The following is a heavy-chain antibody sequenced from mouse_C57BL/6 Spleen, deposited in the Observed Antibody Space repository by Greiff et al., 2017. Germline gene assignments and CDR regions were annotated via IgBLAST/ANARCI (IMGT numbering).Heavy chain of an antibody. V-gene: IGHV2-2*01. CDR2: IWSGGST. Sequence: QVHVKQSGPGLVQPSQSLSITCTVSGFSLTSYGVHWVRQSPGKGLEWLGVIWSGGSTDYNAAFISRLSISKDNSKSQVFFKMNSLQADDTAIYYCARNDNWDKEGYFDYWGQGTTLTVSS. CDR3: ARNDNWDKEGYFDY. J-gene: IGHJ2*01. D-gene: IGHD4-1*01. CDR1: GFSLTSYG.